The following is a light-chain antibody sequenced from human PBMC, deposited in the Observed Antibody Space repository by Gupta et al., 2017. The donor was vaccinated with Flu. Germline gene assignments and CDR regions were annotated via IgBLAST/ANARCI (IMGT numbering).Light chain of an antibody. J-gene: IGLJ1*01. CDR3: QSYDSSRSGYV. CDR1: GSNIGADYD. V-gene: IGLV1-40*01. Sequence: SVLTQPPSVSGAPGPRVPISCTGNGSNIGADYDVHWYQQLPGTAPKLLISGNNNRPSGVPDRFSGSKSGTSVYLAITGLQAEDEADYYCQSYDSSRSGYVFGTGTTVTVL. CDR2: GNN.